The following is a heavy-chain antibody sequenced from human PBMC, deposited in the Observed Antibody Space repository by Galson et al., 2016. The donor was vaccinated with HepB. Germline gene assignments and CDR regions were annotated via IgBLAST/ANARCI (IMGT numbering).Heavy chain of an antibody. D-gene: IGHD3-22*01. V-gene: IGHV1-18*01. CDR3: ARDYYYDGSTYGFSDTFDI. CDR2: NSAKNGDT. Sequence: SVKVSCKASGFTFTSYGISWVRQAPGQGLEWMGWNSAKNGDTNYARKLKGRVTMTTDTSTSTVYMELRSLRSDDTAVYYCARDYYYDGSTYGFSDTFDIWGQGTMVTVSS. CDR1: GFTFTSYG. J-gene: IGHJ3*02.